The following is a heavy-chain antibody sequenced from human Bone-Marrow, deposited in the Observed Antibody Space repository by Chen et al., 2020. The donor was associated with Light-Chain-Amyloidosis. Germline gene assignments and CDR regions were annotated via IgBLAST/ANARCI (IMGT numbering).Heavy chain of an antibody. D-gene: IGHD5-12*01. CDR2: IYPDDSDA. V-gene: IGHV5-51*01. J-gene: IGHJ4*02. Sequence: EVQLAQSGPEVKKPGESLKISWKGSGYTFPNYWIGWVRQMPGKGLEWMGVIYPDDSDARYSPSFEGQVTISADKSITTAYLQWRSLKASDTAMYYCARRRDGYNFDYWGQGTLVTVSS. CDR3: ARRRDGYNFDY. CDR1: GYTFPNYW.